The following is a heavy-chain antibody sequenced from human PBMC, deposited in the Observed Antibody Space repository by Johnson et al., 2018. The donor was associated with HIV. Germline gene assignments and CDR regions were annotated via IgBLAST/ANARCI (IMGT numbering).Heavy chain of an antibody. J-gene: IGHJ3*02. V-gene: IGHV3-30*02. Sequence: QVQLVESGGGLVQPGGSLRLSCAASGFTFSSYAMNWVRQAPGKGLEWVAVIWYDGSEKYYADSVKGRFTISRDNSKNTLYLQMNRLRTEDTALYYCAKLVGATHPLDIWGQGTMVTVSS. CDR2: IWYDGSEK. CDR1: GFTFSSYA. D-gene: IGHD1-26*01. CDR3: AKLVGATHPLDI.